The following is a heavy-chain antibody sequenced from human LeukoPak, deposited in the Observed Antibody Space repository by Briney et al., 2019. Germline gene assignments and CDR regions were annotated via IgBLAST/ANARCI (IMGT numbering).Heavy chain of an antibody. Sequence: SETLSLTCTVSGGSISSSSYYWGWIRQPPGKGLEWIGSIYYSGSTYYNPSLKSRVTISVDTSKNQFSLKLSSVTAADTAVYYCARSPRYYDILTGYYINWFDPWGQGTLVTVSS. D-gene: IGHD3-9*01. CDR1: GGSISSSSYY. V-gene: IGHV4-39*01. J-gene: IGHJ5*02. CDR3: ARSPRYYDILTGYYINWFDP. CDR2: IYYSGST.